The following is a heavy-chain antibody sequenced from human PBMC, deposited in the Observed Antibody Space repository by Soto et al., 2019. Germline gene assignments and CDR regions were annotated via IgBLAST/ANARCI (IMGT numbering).Heavy chain of an antibody. CDR2: ISYDGSNK. CDR1: GFTFSSYG. D-gene: IGHD3-22*01. Sequence: GGSLRLSCAASGFTFSSYGMHWVRQAPGKGLEWVAVISYDGSNKYYADSVKGRFTISRDNSKNTLYLQMNSLRAEDTAVYYCAKSPSGYYDSSGYYHYWGQGTLVTVSS. J-gene: IGHJ4*02. CDR3: AKSPSGYYDSSGYYHY. V-gene: IGHV3-30*18.